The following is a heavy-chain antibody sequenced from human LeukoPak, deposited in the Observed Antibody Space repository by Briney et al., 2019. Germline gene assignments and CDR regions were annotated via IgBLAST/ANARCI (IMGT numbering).Heavy chain of an antibody. D-gene: IGHD3-22*01. CDR3: ARDLYDSSGYYDLGSNY. CDR1: GGTFSSYA. J-gene: IGHJ4*02. Sequence: ASVKVSCKASGGTFSSYAISWVRQAPGQGLEWMGWISTYDGNTDYAQKLQGRVTMTTDTSTSTAYMELRSLRSDDTAVYYCARDLYDSSGYYDLGSNYWGQGTLVTVSS. CDR2: ISTYDGNT. V-gene: IGHV1-18*01.